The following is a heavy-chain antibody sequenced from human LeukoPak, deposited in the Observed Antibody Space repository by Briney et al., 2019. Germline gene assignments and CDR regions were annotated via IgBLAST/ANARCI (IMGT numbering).Heavy chain of an antibody. D-gene: IGHD3-10*01. Sequence: GGSLRLSCAASGFTFSSYAVSWVRQAPGKGLEWVSSISGSGGSTYSADSVKGRFTISRDNSKNTLYLQMNSLRAEDTAVYYCARVTYYYASGSLAVYYFDYWGQGTLVTVSS. J-gene: IGHJ4*02. V-gene: IGHV3-23*01. CDR2: ISGSGGST. CDR1: GFTFSSYA. CDR3: ARVTYYYASGSLAVYYFDY.